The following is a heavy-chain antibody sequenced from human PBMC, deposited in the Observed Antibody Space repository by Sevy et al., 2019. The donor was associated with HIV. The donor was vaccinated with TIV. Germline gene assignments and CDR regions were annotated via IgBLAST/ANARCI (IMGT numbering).Heavy chain of an antibody. D-gene: IGHD6-13*01. Sequence: ASVKVSCKASGYTFTSYDMNWVRQATGQGLEWMGWMNPSSGNTGYAQKFQGRVTMTRNTSISTAYMELSSLRSEDTAVYYCARFSYSSSWYPYDAFDIWGQGTMVTVSS. CDR1: GYTFTSYD. V-gene: IGHV1-8*01. CDR3: ARFSYSSSWYPYDAFDI. CDR2: MNPSSGNT. J-gene: IGHJ3*02.